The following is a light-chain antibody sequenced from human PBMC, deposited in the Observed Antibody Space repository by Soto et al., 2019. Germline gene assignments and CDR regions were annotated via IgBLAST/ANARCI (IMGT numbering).Light chain of an antibody. J-gene: IGLJ2*01. V-gene: IGLV1-51*01. Sequence: QAVVTQPPSVSAAPGQKVTISCSGSSSNIGINYVSWYQHLPGTAPTLLIYDNHKRPSGIPDRFSASKSGTSATLGITGLQTGDEADYYCATWDSSLSAGVFGGGTKLTVL. CDR3: ATWDSSLSAGV. CDR1: SSNIGINY. CDR2: DNH.